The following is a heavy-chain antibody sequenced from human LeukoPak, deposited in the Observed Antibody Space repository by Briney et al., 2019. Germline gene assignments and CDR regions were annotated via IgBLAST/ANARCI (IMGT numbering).Heavy chain of an antibody. CDR2: ISGSGGST. D-gene: IGHD3-3*01. J-gene: IGHJ4*02. Sequence: AGGSLRLSCAASGFTFSSYAMSWVRQAPGKGLEWVSAISGSGGSTYYADSVKGRFTISRDNSKNTLYLQMNSLRAEDTAVYYCAKDMPYDFWSGYPSPPLDYWGQGTLVTVSS. V-gene: IGHV3-23*01. CDR3: AKDMPYDFWSGYPSPPLDY. CDR1: GFTFSSYA.